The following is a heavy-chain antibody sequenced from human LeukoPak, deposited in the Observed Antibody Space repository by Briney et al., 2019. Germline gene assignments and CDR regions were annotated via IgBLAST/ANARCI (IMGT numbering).Heavy chain of an antibody. D-gene: IGHD1-1*01. CDR2: INHSGST. CDR1: GGSFSGYY. CDR3: ARGTTGTNSYFDY. Sequence: SETLSLTCAVYGGSFSGYYWSWIRQPPGKGLEWIGEINHSGSTNYNPSLKSRVTISVDTSKSQFSLKLSSVTAADTAVYYCARGTTGTNSYFDYWGQGTLVTVSS. V-gene: IGHV4-34*01. J-gene: IGHJ4*02.